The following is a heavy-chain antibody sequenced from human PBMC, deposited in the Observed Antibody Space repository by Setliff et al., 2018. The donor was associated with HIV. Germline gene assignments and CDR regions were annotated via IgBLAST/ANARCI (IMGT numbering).Heavy chain of an antibody. CDR2: ISGSGIGS. CDR1: GFTFSRYA. J-gene: IGHJ3*02. D-gene: IGHD3-10*01. V-gene: IGHV3-23*01. Sequence: GSLRLSCAASGFTFSRYAMTWVRQAPGKGLEWVSAISGSGIGSYYPDSVKGRFTISRDNSKNTLYLQMDSLRVEDTAVYYCARDPAFGAFDIWGQGTMVTVSS. CDR3: ARDPAFGAFDI.